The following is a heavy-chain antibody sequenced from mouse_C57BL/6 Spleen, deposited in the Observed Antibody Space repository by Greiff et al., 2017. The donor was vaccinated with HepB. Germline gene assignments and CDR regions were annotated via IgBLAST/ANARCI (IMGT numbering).Heavy chain of an antibody. CDR3: ARSAY. Sequence: EVMLVESGGGLVKPGGSLKLSCAASGFTFSSYAMSWVRQTPEKRLEWVATISDGGSYTYYPDNVKGRFTISRDNAKNNLYLQMSHLKSEDTAMYYCARSAYWGRGTLVTVSA. CDR1: GFTFSSYA. J-gene: IGHJ3*01. CDR2: ISDGGSYT. V-gene: IGHV5-4*03.